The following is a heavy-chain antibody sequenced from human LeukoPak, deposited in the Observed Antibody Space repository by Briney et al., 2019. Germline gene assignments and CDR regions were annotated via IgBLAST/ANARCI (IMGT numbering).Heavy chain of an antibody. CDR2: ISGSGGST. V-gene: IGHV3-23*01. Sequence: PGGSLRLSCAASGFTFSTYAMTWVRQAPGKGLEWVSSISGSGGSTYYADSVKGRFTISRDTPKNTLYLQMNSLRAEDTAVYFCVKSGYNRFDYWGQGTLVTVSS. CDR3: VKSGYNRFDY. J-gene: IGHJ4*02. D-gene: IGHD5-24*01. CDR1: GFTFSTYA.